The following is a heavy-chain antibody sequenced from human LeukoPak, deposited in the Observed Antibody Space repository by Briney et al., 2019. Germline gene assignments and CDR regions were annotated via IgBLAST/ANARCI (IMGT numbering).Heavy chain of an antibody. D-gene: IGHD5-18*01. J-gene: IGHJ4*02. CDR3: ARPGYSYGTDY. CDR1: GGSISSYY. CDR2: IYYSGST. Sequence: SETLSLTCTVSGGSISSYYWSWIRQPPGKGLEWIGYIYYSGSTNYNPSLKSRVTISVDTSKNQFSLKLSSVTAADTAVYYCARPGYSYGTDYWGQGTLVTVSS. V-gene: IGHV4-59*08.